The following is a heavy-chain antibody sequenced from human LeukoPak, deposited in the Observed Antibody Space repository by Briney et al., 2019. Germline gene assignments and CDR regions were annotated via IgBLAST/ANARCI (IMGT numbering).Heavy chain of an antibody. V-gene: IGHV4-4*07. CDR2: IYTSGST. CDR3: ARDSGVVVPAAIGASDAFDI. J-gene: IGHJ3*02. D-gene: IGHD2-2*02. Sequence: SETLSLTCTVSGGSISSYYWSWVRQPAGKGLEWIGRIYTSGSTNYNPSLKSRVTMSVDTSKNQFSLKLSSVTAADTAVYYCARDSGVVVPAAIGASDAFDIWGQGTMVTVSS. CDR1: GGSISSYY.